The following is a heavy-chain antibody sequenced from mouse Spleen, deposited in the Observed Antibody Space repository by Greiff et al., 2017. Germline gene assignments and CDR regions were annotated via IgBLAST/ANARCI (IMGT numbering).Heavy chain of an antibody. D-gene: IGHD1-1*01. V-gene: IGHV1-54*01. CDR2: INPGSGGT. CDR1: GYAFTNYL. Sequence: QVHVKQSGAELVRPGTSAKVSCKASGYAFTNYLIEWVKQRPGQGLEWIGVINPGSGGTNYNEKFKGKATLTADKSSSTAYMQLSSLTSEDSAVYYCARDLITTMVATRFWHYAMDYWGQGTSVTVSS. CDR3: ARDLITTMVATRFWHYAMDY. J-gene: IGHJ4*01.